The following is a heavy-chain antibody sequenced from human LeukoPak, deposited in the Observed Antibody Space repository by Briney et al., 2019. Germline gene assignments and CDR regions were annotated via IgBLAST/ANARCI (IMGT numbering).Heavy chain of an antibody. CDR3: AKGKQWLIPNWFDP. J-gene: IGHJ5*02. V-gene: IGHV3-23*01. CDR2: ISGSGSST. D-gene: IGHD6-19*01. CDR1: GFTFSSYS. Sequence: GGSLRLSCAASGFTFSSYSMSWVRQTPGKGLEWVSSISGSGSSTNYADSMKGRFTISRDNSKNTLHLQMNSLRADDTAVYYCAKGKQWLIPNWFDPWGRGTLVTVSS.